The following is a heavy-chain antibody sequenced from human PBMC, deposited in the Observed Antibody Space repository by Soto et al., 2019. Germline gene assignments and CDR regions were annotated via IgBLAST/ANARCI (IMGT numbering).Heavy chain of an antibody. CDR2: VYNSGST. Sequence: SETLSLTCTVSGGSISSNYWTWIRQPPGKGLEWIGYVYNSGSTNYNPSLKSRVTMSEDTSKSQFSLKVNSMTAADTAVYYCARYRREAVAGYTLDNWGQGILVTVSS. D-gene: IGHD6-13*01. J-gene: IGHJ4*02. CDR3: ARYRREAVAGYTLDN. V-gene: IGHV4-59*01. CDR1: GGSISSNY.